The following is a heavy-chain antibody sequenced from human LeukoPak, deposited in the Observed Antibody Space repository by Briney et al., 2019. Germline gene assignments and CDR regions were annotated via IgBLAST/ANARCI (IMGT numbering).Heavy chain of an antibody. V-gene: IGHV4-59*08. D-gene: IGHD3-10*01. CDR3: ARHNPAGVSSFHY. Sequence: SETLSLTCTVSGGSISGYYWSWIRQPPGEGLEWIGYIYYSGSTNYNPSLKSRVTISVDTSKNQFSLKLRSVTAADTAVYYCARHNPAGVSSFHYWGQGTLVTVSS. J-gene: IGHJ4*02. CDR2: IYYSGST. CDR1: GGSISGYY.